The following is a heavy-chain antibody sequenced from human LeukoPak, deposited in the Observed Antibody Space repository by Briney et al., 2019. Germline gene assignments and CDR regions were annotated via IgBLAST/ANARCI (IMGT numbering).Heavy chain of an antibody. CDR3: VKERSSGWYDFDY. CDR2: FSSNGGST. V-gene: IGHV3-64D*06. CDR1: GXTFSSYA. J-gene: IGHJ4*02. Sequence: HGGSLRLSCSASGXTFSSYAMHWVRQAPGKGLESVCGFSSNGGSTYYADSVKGSFTISRDNSTNTLYLQMSSLRAEDTAVDYCVKERSSGWYDFDYWGQGTLVTVSS. D-gene: IGHD6-19*01.